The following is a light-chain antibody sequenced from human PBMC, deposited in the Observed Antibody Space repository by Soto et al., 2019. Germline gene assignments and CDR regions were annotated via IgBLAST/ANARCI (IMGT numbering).Light chain of an antibody. Sequence: EIVWTQSPGTLSLSPGERATLSCRASQSITSNQLAWYQQKPGQAPRLLIYGASSRATGIPDRFSGSGSGTDFTLTIGRLEPEDFAVYYCQQYGSSPPRYTFGQGTKLEIK. J-gene: IGKJ2*01. CDR3: QQYGSSPPRYT. CDR1: QSITSNQ. CDR2: GAS. V-gene: IGKV3-20*01.